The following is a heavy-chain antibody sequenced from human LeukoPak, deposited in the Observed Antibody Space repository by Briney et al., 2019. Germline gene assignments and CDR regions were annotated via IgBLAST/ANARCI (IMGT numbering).Heavy chain of an antibody. CDR1: GFTFDDYA. Sequence: GGSLRLSCAASGFTFDDYAMHWVRQAPGKGLEWVSGISWNSGSIGYADSVKGRFTISRDNAKNSLYLQMNSLRAEDTAVYYCARDGAMRPFYYYYMDVWGKGTTVTVSS. V-gene: IGHV3-9*01. J-gene: IGHJ6*03. D-gene: IGHD3-3*02. CDR3: ARDGAMRPFYYYYMDV. CDR2: ISWNSGSI.